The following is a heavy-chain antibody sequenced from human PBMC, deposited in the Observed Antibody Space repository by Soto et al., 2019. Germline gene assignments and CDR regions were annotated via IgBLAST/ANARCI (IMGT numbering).Heavy chain of an antibody. CDR1: GGTFSSYA. CDR3: ARTTVSRGEYYSYGMDV. V-gene: IGHV1-69*12. CDR2: IIPIFGTA. Sequence: QVQLVQSGAEVKKPGSSVKVSCKASGGTFSSYAISWVRQAPGQGLEWMGGIIPIFGTANYAQKFQGRVTLTADDSTSTADMELSSLRSEDTAVYYCARTTVSRGEYYSYGMDVWGQGTTVTVSS. J-gene: IGHJ6*02. D-gene: IGHD4-4*01.